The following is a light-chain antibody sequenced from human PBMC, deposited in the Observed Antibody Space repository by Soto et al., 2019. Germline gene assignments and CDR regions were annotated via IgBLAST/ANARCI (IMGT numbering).Light chain of an antibody. CDR3: QTWGTGIVV. CDR2: FNSDGSH. V-gene: IGLV4-69*01. CDR1: SGHSSYA. J-gene: IGLJ2*01. Sequence: QLVLTQSPSASASLGASVKLTCTLSSGHSSYAIAWHQQQPEKGPRYLMKFNSDGSHSKGDGIPVRFSGSSSGAERYLTISSLQSEDEADYYCQTWGTGIVVFGGGTKVTVL.